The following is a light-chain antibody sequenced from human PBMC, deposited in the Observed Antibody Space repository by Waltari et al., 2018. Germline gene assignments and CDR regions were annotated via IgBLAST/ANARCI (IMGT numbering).Light chain of an antibody. CDR3: QQYHNWYT. J-gene: IGKJ2*01. CDR2: GAS. Sequence: EIVMTQSPATLSVSPGEGATLSCRASQSVSNNLAWYQQTPGQAPRLLIHGASTRAAGIPARFSGSGSGTDFTLTISSLQSEDFAVYYCQQYHNWYTFGQGTKLEIK. V-gene: IGKV3-15*01. CDR1: QSVSNN.